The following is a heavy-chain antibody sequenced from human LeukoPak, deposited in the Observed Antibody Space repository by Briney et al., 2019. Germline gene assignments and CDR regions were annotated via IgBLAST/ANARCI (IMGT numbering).Heavy chain of an antibody. V-gene: IGHV1-2*02. Sequence: ASVKVSCKASGYTFTVYFMHWVRQAPGQGLEWMGWINPNRGGTNYAQKFQGRVTMTRDTSISTAYMELSRLRSDDTAVYYCARELNYDSSGYYFDYWGQGTLVTRSS. J-gene: IGHJ4*02. CDR1: GYTFTVYF. CDR3: ARELNYDSSGYYFDY. CDR2: INPNRGGT. D-gene: IGHD3-22*01.